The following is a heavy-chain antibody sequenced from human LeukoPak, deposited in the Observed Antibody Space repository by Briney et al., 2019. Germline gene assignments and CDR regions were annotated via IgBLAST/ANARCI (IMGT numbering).Heavy chain of an antibody. D-gene: IGHD5-12*01. CDR3: ARDQGIYNHRIIDS. CDR1: GYTFSSYG. V-gene: IGHV1-18*01. Sequence: GASLKVSCKASGYTFSSYGISWVRQAPGQGLEWMGWISAYNGNTNFAQEFQGRVTMTTDTSTSTASMELRSLRSDDTAAYYCARDQGIYNHRIIDSWGQGTLVTVSS. CDR2: ISAYNGNT. J-gene: IGHJ4*02.